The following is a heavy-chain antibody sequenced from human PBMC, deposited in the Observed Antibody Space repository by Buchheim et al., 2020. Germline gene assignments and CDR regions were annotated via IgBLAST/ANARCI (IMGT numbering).Heavy chain of an antibody. CDR3: GTRGLNHYENNDPGDY. V-gene: IGHV3-23*01. J-gene: IGHJ4*02. D-gene: IGHD3-22*01. CDR1: GITFNNYA. Sequence: EVQLLESGGDLVQPGGSLKLSCGASGITFNNYAMSWVRQAPGKGLEWVSAISASGGRTYYADTVKGRFTISRDNSKNTLYLQMTSLRAEDTAVYYCGTRGLNHYENNDPGDYWGQGT. CDR2: ISASGGRT.